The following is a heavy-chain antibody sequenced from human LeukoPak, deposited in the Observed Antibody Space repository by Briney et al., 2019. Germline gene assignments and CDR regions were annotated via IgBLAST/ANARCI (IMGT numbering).Heavy chain of an antibody. CDR3: AKDVIRGAVSYFES. J-gene: IGHJ4*02. V-gene: IGHV3-23*01. D-gene: IGHD3-10*01. Sequence: GGSLRLSCAASGFNFRGQAMSWVRQGPGKGLEWVAGITGRGETTYYADSVQGRFNISRDNSKNTLFLEVNSLRAEDAAVYYCAKDVIRGAVSYFESWGQGTPVVVSS. CDR2: ITGRGETT. CDR1: GFNFRGQA.